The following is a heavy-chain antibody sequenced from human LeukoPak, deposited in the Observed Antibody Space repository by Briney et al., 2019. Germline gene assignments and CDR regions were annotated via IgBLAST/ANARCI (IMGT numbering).Heavy chain of an antibody. J-gene: IGHJ4*02. V-gene: IGHV3-43*02. CDR1: GFTFGDYT. CDR2: ITGDGGTT. CDR3: AKGHFGAGHY. Sequence: GGSLRLSCAASGFTFGDYTMHWFRQPPGRGLQWVSLITGDGGTTSYAGTVKGRFTISRDNSKNSLCLHMNSLRNEDTALYYCAKGHFGAGHYWGQGTLVTVSS. D-gene: IGHD3-3*01.